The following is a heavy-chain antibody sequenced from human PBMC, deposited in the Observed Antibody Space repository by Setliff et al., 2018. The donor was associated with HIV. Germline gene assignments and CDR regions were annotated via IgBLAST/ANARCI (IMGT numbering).Heavy chain of an antibody. D-gene: IGHD3-22*01. CDR1: GDAFTDYY. CDR2: INPNSGGT. J-gene: IGHJ3*02. V-gene: IGHV1-2*02. CDR3: ARDPGYKTSCYCAFDS. Sequence: ASVKVSCKASGDAFTDYYIHWVRQAPGQGLEWMGWINPNSGGTNYAQKFQGRVTMTRDTSISTAFMDLSRLRSDDTAVYYCARDPGYKTSCYCAFDSWGQGTMVTV.